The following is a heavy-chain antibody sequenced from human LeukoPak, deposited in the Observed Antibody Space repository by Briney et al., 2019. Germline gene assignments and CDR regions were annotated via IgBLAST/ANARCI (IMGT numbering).Heavy chain of an antibody. CDR2: ISRSGTST. J-gene: IGHJ4*01. CDR3: ARDLGWIYYDTCGYLDY. V-gene: IGHV3-23*01. CDR1: GFTFSSYA. D-gene: IGHD3-9*01. Sequence: GGSLRLSCAASGFTFSSYAMSWVRQAPGKGLEWVSAISRSGTSTYYADSVKGRFTISRANSNNTLYLQMNSLRAEDTAVYYCARDLGWIYYDTCGYLDYWGQGSLVTVSS.